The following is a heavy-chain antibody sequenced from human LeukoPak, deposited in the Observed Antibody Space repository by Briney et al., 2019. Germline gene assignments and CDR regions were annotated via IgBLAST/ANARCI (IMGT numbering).Heavy chain of an antibody. CDR2: IYYSGST. Sequence: SETLSLTCTVSGGSISSYYWSWIRQPPGKGLEWIGYIYYSGSTNYNPSLKSRVTISVDTSINQFSLTLSSVTAADPAVYYCAXXXXWGSXXXDXXXXXTLVTVSS. D-gene: IGHD3-16*01. CDR3: AXXXXWGSXXXDX. J-gene: IGHJ4*02. V-gene: IGHV4-59*01. CDR1: GGSISSYY.